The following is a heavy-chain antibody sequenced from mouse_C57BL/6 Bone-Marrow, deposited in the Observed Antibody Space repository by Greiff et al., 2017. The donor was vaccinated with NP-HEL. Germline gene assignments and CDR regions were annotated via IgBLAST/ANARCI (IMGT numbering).Heavy chain of an antibody. Sequence: QVQLQQPGAELVMPGASVKLSCKASGYTFTSYWMHWVKQRPGQGLEWIGEIDPSDSYTNYNQKFKGKSTLTVDKSSSTAYMQLSSLTSEDSAVYYCARSSLLLLRDAMDYWGQGTSVTVSS. D-gene: IGHD1-1*01. CDR2: IDPSDSYT. CDR1: GYTFTSYW. V-gene: IGHV1-69*01. CDR3: ARSSLLLLRDAMDY. J-gene: IGHJ4*01.